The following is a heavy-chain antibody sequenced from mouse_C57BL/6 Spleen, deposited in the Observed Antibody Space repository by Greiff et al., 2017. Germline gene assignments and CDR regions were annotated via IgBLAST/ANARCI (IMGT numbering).Heavy chain of an antibody. CDR2: IDPEDGET. CDR1: GFNINDYY. Sequence: EVQLVESGAELVKPGASVKLSCTASGFNINDYYMHWVKQRTEQGLEWIGRIDPEDGETKYAPNFQGQATITADTSSNTAYLQLISLTSEDTAVYYCAPTGTGYFDVWGTGTTVTVSS. J-gene: IGHJ1*03. CDR3: APTGTGYFDV. V-gene: IGHV14-2*01. D-gene: IGHD4-1*01.